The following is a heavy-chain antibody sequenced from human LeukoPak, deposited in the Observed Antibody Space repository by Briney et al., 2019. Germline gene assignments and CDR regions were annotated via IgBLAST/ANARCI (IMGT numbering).Heavy chain of an antibody. V-gene: IGHV4-34*01. CDR1: GGSFSGYY. J-gene: IGHJ6*03. CDR3: ARVRVVVVPAASPYYYYYMDV. D-gene: IGHD2-2*01. CDR2: INHSGST. Sequence: PSETLSLTCAVYGGSFSGYYWSWIRQPPGKGLEWIGEINHSGSTNYNPSLKSRVTISVDTSKNQFSLKLSSVTAADTAVYYCARVRVVVVPAASPYYYYYMDVWGKGTTVTVSS.